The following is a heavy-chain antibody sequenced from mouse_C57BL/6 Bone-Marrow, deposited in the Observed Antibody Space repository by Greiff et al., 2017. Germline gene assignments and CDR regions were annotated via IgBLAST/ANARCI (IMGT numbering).Heavy chain of an antibody. CDR3: ALYYGNSLFAY. D-gene: IGHD2-1*01. V-gene: IGHV5-17*01. J-gene: IGHJ3*01. CDR1: GFTFSDYG. Sequence: EVMLVESGGGLVKPGGSLKLSCAASGFTFSDYGMHWVRQAPEKGLEWVAYLSSGRSTIYYADTVKGRFTLSRDNAKNTLFRQMTSLRSEDTDMYYCALYYGNSLFAYWGQGTLVTVSA. CDR2: LSSGRSTI.